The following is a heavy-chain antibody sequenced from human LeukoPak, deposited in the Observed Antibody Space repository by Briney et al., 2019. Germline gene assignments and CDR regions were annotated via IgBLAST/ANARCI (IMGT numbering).Heavy chain of an antibody. Sequence: SETLSLTCTVSGGSISSYYWSWIRQPAGKGLEWIGRTHPSGSTRYNPSLKSRVTMSVDTSMNQFSLKLTSATAADTAVYYCARDKQQLVWGYYYYGMDVWGQGTTVTVSS. CDR2: THPSGST. J-gene: IGHJ6*02. D-gene: IGHD6-13*01. CDR1: GGSISSYY. V-gene: IGHV4-4*07. CDR3: ARDKQQLVWGYYYYGMDV.